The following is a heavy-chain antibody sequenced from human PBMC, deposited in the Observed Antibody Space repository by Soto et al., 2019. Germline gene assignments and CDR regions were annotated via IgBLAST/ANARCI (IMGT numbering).Heavy chain of an antibody. J-gene: IGHJ3*02. D-gene: IGHD6-19*01. V-gene: IGHV3-30-3*01. CDR1: GFTFSSYA. CDR2: ISYDGSNK. CDR3: AEGDSSGWYDAFDI. Sequence: QVRLVESGGGVVQPGRSLRLSCAASGFTFSSYAMHWVRQAPGKGLEWVAVISYDGSNKYYADSVKGRFTISRDNSKNTLYLQMNSLRAEDTAVYYCAEGDSSGWYDAFDIWGQGTMVTVSS.